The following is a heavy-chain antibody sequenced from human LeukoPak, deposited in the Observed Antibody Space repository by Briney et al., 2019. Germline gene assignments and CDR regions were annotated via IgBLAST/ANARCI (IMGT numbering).Heavy chain of an antibody. D-gene: IGHD3-22*01. J-gene: IGHJ4*02. CDR1: GFTFSSYG. CDR3: ARDLGRVVTTTHFDY. V-gene: IGHV3-33*01. CDR2: IWYDGSNK. Sequence: GGSLRLSCAASGFTFSSYGMHWVRQAPGKGLEWVAVIWYDGSNKYYADSVKGRFTISRDNSKNTLYLQMNSLRAEDTAVYYCARDLGRVVTTTHFDYWGQGTLVTVSS.